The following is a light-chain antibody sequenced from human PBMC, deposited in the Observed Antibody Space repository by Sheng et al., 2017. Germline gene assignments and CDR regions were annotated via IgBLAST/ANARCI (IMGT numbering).Light chain of an antibody. CDR3: QQYDKWPLP. Sequence: EIVLTQSPATLSLSPGERATLSCRASQSVIRYLAWYQQKPGQAPRLVIYDASTRATGIPARFSGSGSGTDFTLTISSLQSEDFAVYYCQQYDKWPLPFGGGTKVEIK. CDR2: DAS. J-gene: IGKJ4*01. V-gene: IGKV3-15*01. CDR1: QSVIRY.